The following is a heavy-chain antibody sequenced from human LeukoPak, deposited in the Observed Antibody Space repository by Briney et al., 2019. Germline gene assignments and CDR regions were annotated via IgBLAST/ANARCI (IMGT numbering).Heavy chain of an antibody. D-gene: IGHD3-22*01. CDR2: IIPIFGTA. V-gene: IGHV1-69*13. CDR3: ARGGSYYYDSSGYYRLFDY. J-gene: IGHJ4*02. CDR1: GGTFSSYA. Sequence: GASVKVSCKASGGTFSSYAISWVRQAPGQGLEWMGGIIPIFGTANYAQKFQGRVTITADESTSTAYMELSSLRSEDTAVYYCARGGSYYYDSSGYYRLFDYWGQGTLVTVSS.